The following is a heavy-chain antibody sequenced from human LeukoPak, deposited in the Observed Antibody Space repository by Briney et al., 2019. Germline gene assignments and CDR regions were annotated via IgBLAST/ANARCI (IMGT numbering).Heavy chain of an antibody. CDR1: GYTFTGYY. V-gene: IGHV1-2*02. Sequence: ASVKVSCKASGYTFTGYYIHWVRQAPGQRLEGMGWINPNSGGTSYAQKFQGRVSMTRDTSIRTAYMELIRLTSDDTAVYYCARCNIAAAGTDYYYHYMDVWGKGTTVSVSS. CDR2: INPNSGGT. CDR3: ARCNIAAAGTDYYYHYMDV. D-gene: IGHD6-13*01. J-gene: IGHJ6*03.